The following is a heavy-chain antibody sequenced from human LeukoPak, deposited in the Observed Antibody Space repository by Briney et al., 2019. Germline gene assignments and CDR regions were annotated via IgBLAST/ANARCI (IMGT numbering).Heavy chain of an antibody. Sequence: GGSLRLSCAASGFTFNSCSMNWVRQAPGKGLEWVSSISSSSSYIYYADSVKGRFTTSRDNAKNSLYLQMNSLRAEETAVYYCARVVPATAIHDAFDIWGQGTMVTVSS. CDR3: ARVVPATAIHDAFDI. V-gene: IGHV3-21*01. CDR2: ISSSSSYI. J-gene: IGHJ3*02. D-gene: IGHD2-21*02. CDR1: GFTFNSCS.